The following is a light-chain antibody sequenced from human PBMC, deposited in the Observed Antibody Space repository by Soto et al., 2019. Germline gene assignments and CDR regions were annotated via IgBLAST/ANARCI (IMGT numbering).Light chain of an antibody. J-gene: IGLJ1*01. CDR3: SSYSNTSTLYV. V-gene: IGLV2-14*01. Sequence: QSVLTQPASVSGFPGQSITISCTGTSKDVGGYNYVSWYQKHPGKAPKLKIYDVNKRPSGVSNRFSGSKSGNTASLTISGIQAEDEADYYGSSYSNTSTLYVFGTGTQLTVL. CDR1: SKDVGGYNY. CDR2: DVN.